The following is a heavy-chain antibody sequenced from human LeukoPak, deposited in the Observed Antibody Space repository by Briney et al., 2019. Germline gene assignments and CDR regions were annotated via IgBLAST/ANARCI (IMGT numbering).Heavy chain of an antibody. D-gene: IGHD3-16*02. CDR2: IIPIFGTA. CDR3: ARDRFGELSHSA. J-gene: IGHJ5*02. CDR1: GGTFSSYA. V-gene: IGHV1-69*13. Sequence: SVKVSCKASGGTFSSYAISWVRQAPGQGLEWMGGIIPIFGTANYAQKFQGRVTITADGSTSTAYMELSSLRSEDTAVYYCARDRFGELSHSAWGQGTLVTVSS.